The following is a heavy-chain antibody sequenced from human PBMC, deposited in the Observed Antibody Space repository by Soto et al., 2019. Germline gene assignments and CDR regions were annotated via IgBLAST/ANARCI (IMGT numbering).Heavy chain of an antibody. CDR2: INHSGST. CDR1: GGSFSGYY. CDR3: ARVPAAKNYYYGMDV. D-gene: IGHD2-2*01. V-gene: IGHV4-34*01. Sequence: ETLSLTCAVYGGSFSGYYWSWIRQPPGKGLEWIGEINHSGSTNYNPSLKSRVTISVDTSENQFSLKLSSVAAADTAVYYCARVPAAKNYYYGMDVWGQGTTVTVSS. J-gene: IGHJ6*02.